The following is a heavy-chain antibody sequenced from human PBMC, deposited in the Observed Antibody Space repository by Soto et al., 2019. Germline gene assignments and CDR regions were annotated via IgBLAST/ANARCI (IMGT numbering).Heavy chain of an antibody. V-gene: IGHV3-48*01. D-gene: IGHD3-10*01. CDR2: ISSSSSTI. CDR3: ARDRMYYYGSGRGYGMDV. Sequence: EVQLVESGGGLVQPGGSLRLSCAASGFTFSSYSMNWVRQAPGKGLEWVSYISSSSSTIYYADSVEGRFTISRDNAKNSLYLQMNSLRAEDTAVYYCARDRMYYYGSGRGYGMDVWGQGTTVTVSS. J-gene: IGHJ6*02. CDR1: GFTFSSYS.